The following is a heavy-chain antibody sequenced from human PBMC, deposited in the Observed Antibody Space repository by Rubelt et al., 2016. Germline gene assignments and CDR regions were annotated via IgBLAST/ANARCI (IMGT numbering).Heavy chain of an antibody. V-gene: IGHV4-39*01. D-gene: IGHD3-10*01. Sequence: QLQLQESGPGLVKPSETLSLTCTVSGGSISSSTYYWGWIRQPPGKGLEWIGSIKYSGNTYYNPSLRSRVTISVDTSKNQFALKLSSVTAADTAVYYCARALAGYASGRGWFDPWGQGTLVTVSS. J-gene: IGHJ5*02. CDR1: GGSISSSTYY. CDR2: IKYSGNT. CDR3: ARALAGYASGRGWFDP.